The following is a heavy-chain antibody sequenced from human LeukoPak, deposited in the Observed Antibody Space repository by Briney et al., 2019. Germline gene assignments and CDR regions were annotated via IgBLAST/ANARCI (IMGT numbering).Heavy chain of an antibody. V-gene: IGHV1-2*02. Sequence: ASVKVSCKASGYTFTGYYMHWVRQAPGQGLEWMGWINPNSGGTNYAQKFQGRVTMTRDTSISTAYMELSRLRSDDTAVYYCARTLPPQTYGDYAYYYYGMDVWGQGTTVTVSS. D-gene: IGHD4-17*01. CDR2: INPNSGGT. CDR1: GYTFTGYY. CDR3: ARTLPPQTYGDYAYYYYGMDV. J-gene: IGHJ6*02.